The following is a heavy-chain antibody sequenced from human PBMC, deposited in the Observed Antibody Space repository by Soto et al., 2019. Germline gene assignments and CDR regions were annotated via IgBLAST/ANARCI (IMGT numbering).Heavy chain of an antibody. Sequence: SETLSLTCAVYGGSFSGYYWSWIRQPPGKGLEWIGEINHSGSTNYNPSLRSRVTISVDTSKNQFSLKLSSVTAADTSLYYCARVIMGDYCYGMDFWGQGTTVTVSS. CDR2: INHSGST. V-gene: IGHV4-34*01. D-gene: IGHD3-16*01. J-gene: IGHJ6*02. CDR3: ARVIMGDYCYGMDF. CDR1: GGSFSGYY.